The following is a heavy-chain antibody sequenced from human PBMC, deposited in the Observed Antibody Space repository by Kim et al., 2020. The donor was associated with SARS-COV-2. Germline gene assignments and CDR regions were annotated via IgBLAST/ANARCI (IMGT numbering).Heavy chain of an antibody. Sequence: SETLSLTCAVYGGSFSGHYWSWIRQRPGKGLEWIGEIHQSGSTNYNPTITSRSTISIDTSKNQFSLKLSSVAAADTGFYYCARGRAGVVPALILGIGSHYDYFLMDVGRQGTTVTVSS. V-gene: IGHV4-34*01. D-gene: IGHD2-2*02. CDR3: ARGRAGVVPALILGIGSHYDYFLMDV. CDR2: IHQSGST. CDR1: GGSFSGHY. J-gene: IGHJ6*02.